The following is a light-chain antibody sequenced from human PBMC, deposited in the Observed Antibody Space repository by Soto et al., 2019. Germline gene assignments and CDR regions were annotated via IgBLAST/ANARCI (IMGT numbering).Light chain of an antibody. CDR1: ESIVGW. V-gene: IGKV1-5*03. Sequence: DIKMTQSPSTLSASVGDRVTITCRASESIVGWLAWYQQKPGKAPSLLFYKASSLESGVPSRFSGSGSGTEFTLTISSLQPDDSATYHCQQYNTYSRTFGQGTKVEIK. J-gene: IGKJ1*01. CDR2: KAS. CDR3: QQYNTYSRT.